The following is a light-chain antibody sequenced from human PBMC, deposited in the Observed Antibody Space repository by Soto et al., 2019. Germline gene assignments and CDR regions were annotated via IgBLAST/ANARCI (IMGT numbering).Light chain of an antibody. CDR2: GAS. CDR1: QGISNY. Sequence: IQLTHSPSSLPASIVYRVTITCRASQGISNYLAWYQQKPGKAPKLLIYGASTLQSGVPSRFSGTGSGTDFTLNISSLLPEDFATYYCHQLNNYPITFGQGTRLEI. J-gene: IGKJ5*01. CDR3: HQLNNYPIT. V-gene: IGKV1-9*01.